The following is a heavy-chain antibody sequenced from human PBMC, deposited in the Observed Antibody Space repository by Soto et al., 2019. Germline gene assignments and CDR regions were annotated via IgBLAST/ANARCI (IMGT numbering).Heavy chain of an antibody. Sequence: SETLSLTCTVSGGSISSSSYYWGWTRQPPGKGLEWIGSIYYSGSTYYNPSLKSRVTISVDTSKNQFSLKLSSVTAADTAVYYCARRGIFDLLGYYYGMDVWGQGTTVTVSS. V-gene: IGHV4-39*01. D-gene: IGHD2-15*01. CDR3: ARRGIFDLLGYYYGMDV. J-gene: IGHJ6*02. CDR2: IYYSGST. CDR1: GGSISSSSYY.